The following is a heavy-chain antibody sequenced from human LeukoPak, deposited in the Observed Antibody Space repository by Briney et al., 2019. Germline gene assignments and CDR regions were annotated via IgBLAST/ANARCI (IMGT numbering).Heavy chain of an antibody. CDR3: AKESGDAATVYSYGYEFDY. Sequence: PGGSLRLSCAASGFTFSSYAMHWVRQAPGKGLEWVAVISYDGSNKYYADSVKGRFTISRDNSKNTLYLQMNSLRAEDTAVYYCAKESGDAATVYSYGYEFDYWGQGTLVTVSS. CDR1: GFTFSSYA. CDR2: ISYDGSNK. V-gene: IGHV3-30-3*01. J-gene: IGHJ4*02. D-gene: IGHD5-18*01.